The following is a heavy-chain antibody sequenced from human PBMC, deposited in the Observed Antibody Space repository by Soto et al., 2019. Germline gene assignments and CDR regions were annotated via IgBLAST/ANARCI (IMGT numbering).Heavy chain of an antibody. CDR2: IYPGDSDT. J-gene: IGHJ6*02. Sequence: GESLKISCKGSGYSFTSYWIGWVRQMPGKGLEWMGIIYPGDSDTRYSPSFQGQVTISADKSISTAYLQWSSLKASDTAMYYCARHGSSGYYTYYYYGMDVWGQGTTVTVSS. V-gene: IGHV5-51*01. D-gene: IGHD3-22*01. CDR3: ARHGSSGYYTYYYYGMDV. CDR1: GYSFTSYW.